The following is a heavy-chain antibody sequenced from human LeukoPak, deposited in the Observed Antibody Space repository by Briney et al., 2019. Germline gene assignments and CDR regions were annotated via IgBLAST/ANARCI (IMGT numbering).Heavy chain of an antibody. CDR1: GGSISNYY. CDR3: AKDGIRPFYGSGSYYNYFDS. V-gene: IGHV4-4*07. CDR2: ISKSGST. Sequence: SETLSLTCTVSGGSISNYYWSWIRQPAGKRLEWIGRISKSGSTNYNPSLKSRVTMSVDTSRNQLSLKLSSVTAADTAVYYCAKDGIRPFYGSGSYYNYFDSWGQGTLVTVSP. D-gene: IGHD3-10*01. J-gene: IGHJ4*02.